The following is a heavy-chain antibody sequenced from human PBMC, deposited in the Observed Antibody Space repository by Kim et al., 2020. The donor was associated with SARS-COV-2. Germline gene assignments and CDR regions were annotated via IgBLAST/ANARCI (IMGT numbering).Heavy chain of an antibody. Sequence: GGSLRLSCAASGFTFNNYAMHWVRQAPGKGLEWVAVISHDGGTQYYSDSVQGRFSISRDNSKNTLYLQMNSLRPEDTAAYYCARDMFRGGPGYLAYWGRG. CDR1: GFTFNNYA. J-gene: IGHJ4*02. CDR2: ISHDGGTQ. V-gene: IGHV3-30*04. CDR3: ARDMFRGGPGYLAY. D-gene: IGHD3-10*02.